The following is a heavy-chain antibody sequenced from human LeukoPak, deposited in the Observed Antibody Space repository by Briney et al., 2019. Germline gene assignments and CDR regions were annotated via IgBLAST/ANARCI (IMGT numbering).Heavy chain of an antibody. Sequence: SQSFSYAATDIAFGYYEINWVRQTPPNPQHRDTFIRHNQDSTTEYSDSVKRRFTISRDNAKNSLYLQMDRLRDEDPAVYYCATDTATADADHWDPGTQVTVSS. CDR1: DIAFGYYE. D-gene: IGHD7-27*01. J-gene: IGHJ4*02. CDR2: IRHNQDSTT. CDR3: ATDTATADADH. V-gene: IGHV3-48*03.